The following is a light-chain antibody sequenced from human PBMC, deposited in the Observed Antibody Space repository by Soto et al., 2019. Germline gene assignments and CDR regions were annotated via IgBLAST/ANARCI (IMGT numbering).Light chain of an antibody. CDR2: AAS. CDR3: QQYDNLPIT. V-gene: IGKV1-33*01. J-gene: IGKJ5*01. Sequence: DIQMTQSPSSLSASVGDRVTITCQASQDISNYLNWYLQKPGKAPKLLIYAASSLQSGVPSRFSGSGSETEFTLTISSLQPEDIATYYCQQYDNLPITFGQGTRLEIK. CDR1: QDISNY.